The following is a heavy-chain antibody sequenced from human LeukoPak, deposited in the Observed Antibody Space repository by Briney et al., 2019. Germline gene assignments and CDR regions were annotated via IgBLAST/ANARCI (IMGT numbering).Heavy chain of an antibody. CDR3: ARVSGRLERQSDLDY. CDR2: ISGDSTYI. CDR1: GFTFASYS. D-gene: IGHD1-1*01. V-gene: IGHV3-21*01. Sequence: PGGSLRLSCAASGFTFASYSMNWVRQAPGKGLEWVSSISGDSTYIYNAGSVKGRFTISRDNAQASLYLQMNSLRADDTAVYYCARVSGRLERQSDLDYLGQGTLVIVSS. J-gene: IGHJ4*02.